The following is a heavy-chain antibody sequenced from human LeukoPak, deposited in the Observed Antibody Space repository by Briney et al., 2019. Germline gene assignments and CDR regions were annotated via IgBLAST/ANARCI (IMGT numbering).Heavy chain of an antibody. CDR2: ISGSGGST. D-gene: IGHD3-10*01. Sequence: GGSLRLSCAASGFTFSSYAMSWVRQAPGKGLEWVSAISGSGGSTYYAGSVKGRFTISRDNSKNTLYLQMNSLRAEDTAVYYCAKSSPRSGSYLYYFDYWGQGTLVTVSS. V-gene: IGHV3-23*01. J-gene: IGHJ4*02. CDR3: AKSSPRSGSYLYYFDY. CDR1: GFTFSSYA.